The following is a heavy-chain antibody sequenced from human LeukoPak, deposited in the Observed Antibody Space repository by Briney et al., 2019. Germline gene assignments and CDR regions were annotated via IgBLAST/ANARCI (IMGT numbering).Heavy chain of an antibody. J-gene: IGHJ4*02. CDR1: GITISNYG. CDR2: ISDRGGRT. CDR3: ATRGAIDY. Sequence: AGSLRLSCAVSGITISNYGMSRVRQAPGKGLEWVAGISDRGGRTNYADSVKGRFTISRDNAKNSLYLQMNSLRAEDTAVYYCATRGAIDYWGRGILVTVSS. V-gene: IGHV3-23*01.